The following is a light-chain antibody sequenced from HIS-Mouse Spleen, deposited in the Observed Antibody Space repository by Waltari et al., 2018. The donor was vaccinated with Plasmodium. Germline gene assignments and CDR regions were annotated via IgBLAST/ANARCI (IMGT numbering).Light chain of an antibody. CDR3: QQYSNGSFT. CDR1: LSVSSH. Sequence: EIVMTQSPATLSVSPGERATLPCRASLSVSSHLAWYQQKPGQSPRLLIYGASTRATGIPARLSGSGSGTEFTLTISSLQSEDFAVYCCQQYSNGSFTFGPGTTVGVK. V-gene: IGKV3-15*01. J-gene: IGKJ3*01. CDR2: GAS.